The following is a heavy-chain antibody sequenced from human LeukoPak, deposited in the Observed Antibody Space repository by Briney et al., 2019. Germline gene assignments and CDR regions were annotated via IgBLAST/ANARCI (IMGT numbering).Heavy chain of an antibody. CDR3: AKSKPPYPMGYIFDF. J-gene: IGHJ4*02. CDR1: GFSFGSYG. CDR2: ISNDGSIT. D-gene: IGHD5-24*01. V-gene: IGHV3-30*18. Sequence: GGSLRLSCAASGFSFGSYGMHWVRQAPGKGLEWVAVISNDGSITKYGDSVRGRFTISRDNSKNTLYVQMNSLRTDDAAVYYCAKSKPPYPMGYIFDFWGQGTRVTVSS.